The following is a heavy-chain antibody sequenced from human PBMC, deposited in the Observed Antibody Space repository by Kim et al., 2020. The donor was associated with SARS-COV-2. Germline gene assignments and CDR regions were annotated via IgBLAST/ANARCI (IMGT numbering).Heavy chain of an antibody. CDR3: ARDRGDPHWFDP. J-gene: IGHJ5*02. V-gene: IGHV4-30-2*05. Sequence: YYNPSLKSRVTISVDTSKNQFSLKLSSVTAADTAVYYCARDRGDPHWFDPWGQGTLVTVSS.